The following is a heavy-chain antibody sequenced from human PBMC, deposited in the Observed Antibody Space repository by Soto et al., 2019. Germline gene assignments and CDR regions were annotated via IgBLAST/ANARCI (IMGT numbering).Heavy chain of an antibody. CDR3: TTAVPSLLWFGELWYYYGMDV. Sequence: GGSLRLSCAASGFTFSNAWMNWVRQAPGKGLEWVGRIKSKTDGGKTDYAAPGKGRFTISRDDSKNTLYLQMNSLKTEDTAVYYCTTAVPSLLWFGELWYYYGMDVWGQGTTVTVSS. J-gene: IGHJ6*02. CDR2: IKSKTDGGKT. V-gene: IGHV3-15*07. CDR1: GFTFSNAW. D-gene: IGHD3-10*01.